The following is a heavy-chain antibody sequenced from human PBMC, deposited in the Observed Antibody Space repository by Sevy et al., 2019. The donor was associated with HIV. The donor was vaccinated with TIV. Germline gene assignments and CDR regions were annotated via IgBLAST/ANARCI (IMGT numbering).Heavy chain of an antibody. CDR2: IWNDGSGK. J-gene: IGHJ4*02. CDR3: AMNYYDSSGSSYSFDF. CDR1: GFTFSSYG. D-gene: IGHD3-22*01. V-gene: IGHV3-33*03. Sequence: GGSLRLSCAASGFTFSSYGMHWVHQAPGKGLEWVAVIWNDGSGKYYADSVKGRFSISRDNSKNTLYLQMNSLRAEDTAVYYCAMNYYDSSGSSYSFDFWGQGTLVTVSS.